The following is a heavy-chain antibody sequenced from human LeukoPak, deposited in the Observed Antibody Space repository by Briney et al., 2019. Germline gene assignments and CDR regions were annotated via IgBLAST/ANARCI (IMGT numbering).Heavy chain of an antibody. CDR2: IKQDGSEK. Sequence: GGSLRLSCAASRFTFSSYGMHWVRQAPGKGLEWVANIKQDGSEKYYVDSVKGRFTISRDNAKNSLYLQMNSLRAEDTAVYYCASRNSLFIWGQGTLVTVSS. V-gene: IGHV3-7*01. J-gene: IGHJ4*02. CDR3: ASRNSLFI. D-gene: IGHD4-23*01. CDR1: RFTFSSYG.